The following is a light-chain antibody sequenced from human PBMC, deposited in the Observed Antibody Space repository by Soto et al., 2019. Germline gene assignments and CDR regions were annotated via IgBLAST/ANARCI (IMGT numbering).Light chain of an antibody. J-gene: IGLJ2*01. V-gene: IGLV2-14*01. CDR3: SSYTTNKTLL. CDR1: SSDVGAYNF. Sequence: QSALTQPASVSGSPGQSINISCTGTSSDVGAYNFVSWYQQHPGKAPKLIFYEVSNRPPGLSDRFSGSKSGTTASLTISGLQAEDEADYFCSSYTTNKTLLFGGGTKLTVL. CDR2: EVS.